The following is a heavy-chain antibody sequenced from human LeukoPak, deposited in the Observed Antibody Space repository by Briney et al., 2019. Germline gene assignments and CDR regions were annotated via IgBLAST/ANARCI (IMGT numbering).Heavy chain of an antibody. J-gene: IGHJ5*02. CDR1: GYTFTGYS. CDR2: IYPNSGGT. D-gene: IGHD6-6*01. CDR3: ARTAFPSSPSLDP. Sequence: ASVKVSCKASGYTFTGYSMHWVRQAPGQGLEWMGWIYPNSGGTNYAQNFQGRVTMTRDTSISTAYMELSRLRSDDTAIYYCARTAFPSSPSLDPWGQGTLVIVSS. V-gene: IGHV1-2*02.